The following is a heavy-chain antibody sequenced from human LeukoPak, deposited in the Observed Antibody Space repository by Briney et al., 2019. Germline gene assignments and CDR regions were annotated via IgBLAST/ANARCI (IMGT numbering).Heavy chain of an antibody. V-gene: IGHV4-39*07. CDR3: ASVRYWYFDL. J-gene: IGHJ2*01. CDR1: GGSISSSSYY. CDR2: IYYSGST. Sequence: SETLSLTCTVSGGSISSSSYYWGWIRQPPGKGLEWIGSIYYSGSTYYNPSLKSRVTISVDTSKNQFSLKLSSVTAADTAVYYCASVRYWYFDLWGRGTLVTVSS.